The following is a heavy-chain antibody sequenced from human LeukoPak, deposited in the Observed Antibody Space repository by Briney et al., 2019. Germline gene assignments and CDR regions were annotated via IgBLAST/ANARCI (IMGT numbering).Heavy chain of an antibody. J-gene: IGHJ4*02. CDR2: ISHDGSNK. Sequence: EAGGSLRLSCAASGFTFSSYGMHWVRQAPGKGLEWVAVISHDGSNKYYADSVKGRFTISRDNSKNTLYLQMNSLRAEDTAVYYCAKGGYAFDYWGQGTLVTVSS. CDR3: AKGGYAFDY. V-gene: IGHV3-30*18. D-gene: IGHD5-18*01. CDR1: GFTFSSYG.